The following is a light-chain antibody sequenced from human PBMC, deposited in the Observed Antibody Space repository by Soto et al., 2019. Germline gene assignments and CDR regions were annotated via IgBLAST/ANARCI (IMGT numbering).Light chain of an antibody. V-gene: IGLV2-14*01. CDR1: TSDVGDYDY. Sequence: QSVLTQPASVSGSPGQSITISCTGTTSDVGDYDYVSWYQQHPGKAPKLLIYEVSNRPSGVSNRFSGSKSGNTASLTISGLQADDEADYYCSSYRITNPYVFGTGTKVTVL. CDR2: EVS. J-gene: IGLJ1*01. CDR3: SSYRITNPYV.